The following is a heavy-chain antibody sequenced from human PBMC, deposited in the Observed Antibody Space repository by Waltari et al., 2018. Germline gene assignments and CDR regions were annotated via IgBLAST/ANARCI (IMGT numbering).Heavy chain of an antibody. V-gene: IGHV4-61*02. D-gene: IGHD2-2*01. CDR2: IYTSGST. Sequence: QVQLQESGPGLVKPSQTLSLTCTVSGGSIRSGSYYWSWNRQPAGQGLEWIGRIYTSGSTNYNPSLKSRVTISVDTSKNQFSLKLSSVTAADTAVYYCARDCSTSCSYYYYYGMDVWGQGTTVTVSS. CDR3: ARDCSTSCSYYYYYGMDV. CDR1: GGSIRSGSYY. J-gene: IGHJ6*02.